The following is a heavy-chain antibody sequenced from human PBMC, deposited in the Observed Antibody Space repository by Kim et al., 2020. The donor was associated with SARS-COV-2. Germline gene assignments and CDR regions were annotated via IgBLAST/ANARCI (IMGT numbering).Heavy chain of an antibody. CDR3: ARQLLWFGEDMDV. J-gene: IGHJ6*02. Sequence: RYSPAFQGQVTISADKSNSTAYLQWSSLKASDTAMYYCARQLLWFGEDMDVWGQGTTVTVSS. D-gene: IGHD3-10*01. V-gene: IGHV5-51*01.